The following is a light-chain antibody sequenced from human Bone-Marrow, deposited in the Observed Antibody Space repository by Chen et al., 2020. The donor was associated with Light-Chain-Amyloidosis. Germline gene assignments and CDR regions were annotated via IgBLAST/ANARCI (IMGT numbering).Light chain of an antibody. CDR2: EVT. V-gene: IGLV2-14*01. CDR3: SSYTITHTRV. Sequence: QSALTQPASVSGSPGQSITISCTGTSSDVGGDNHVSWYQQHPDKAPNLMIYEVTNRPSWVPDRFSRSKSDNTASLTISGLQTEDEADYFCSSYTITHTRVFGSGTRVTVL. CDR1: SSDVGGDNH. J-gene: IGLJ1*01.